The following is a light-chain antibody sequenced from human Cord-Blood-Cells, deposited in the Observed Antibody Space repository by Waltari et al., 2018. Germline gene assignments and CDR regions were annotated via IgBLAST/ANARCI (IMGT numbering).Light chain of an antibody. CDR2: GKN. V-gene: IGLV3-19*01. CDR3: NSRDSSGNHVV. Sequence: SSELTQDPAVSVALGQNVRITCAGASLRSYYASWYQQKPGQAAVLVIYGKNNRPSGIPNRFSGSSSGNTASLTITGAQAEDEADYYCNSRDSSGNHVVFGGGTKLTVL. J-gene: IGLJ2*01. CDR1: SLRSYY.